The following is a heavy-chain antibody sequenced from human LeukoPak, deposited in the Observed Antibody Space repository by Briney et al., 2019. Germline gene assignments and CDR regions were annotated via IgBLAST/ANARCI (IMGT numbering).Heavy chain of an antibody. J-gene: IGHJ4*02. CDR3: TRVGSSGSVDY. D-gene: IGHD1-1*01. CDR2: ISSRSSDT. CDR1: GFTFSDYY. Sequence: GGSLRLSCAASGFTFSDYYMSWIRQAPGKGLEWVSYISSRSSDTNYADSVKGRFTISRDNAKNSLYLQMNSLRAEDMAVYYCTRVGSSGSVDYWGQGTLVTVSS. V-gene: IGHV3-11*06.